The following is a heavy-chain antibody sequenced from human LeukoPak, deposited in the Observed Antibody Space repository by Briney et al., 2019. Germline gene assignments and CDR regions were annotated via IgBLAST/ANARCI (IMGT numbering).Heavy chain of an antibody. CDR2: LYYSGST. Sequence: SESLSLTCTVSDGSITIYDWRWIRQPPGKGLEWIGYLYYSGSTNYNPSLKGRVTISVDTSKNQFSLKLSSVTAADTAVYYCARGAPSEWYYFDYWGQGTLVTVSS. CDR1: DGSITIYD. CDR3: ARGAPSEWYYFDY. D-gene: IGHD3-3*01. J-gene: IGHJ4*02. V-gene: IGHV4-59*01.